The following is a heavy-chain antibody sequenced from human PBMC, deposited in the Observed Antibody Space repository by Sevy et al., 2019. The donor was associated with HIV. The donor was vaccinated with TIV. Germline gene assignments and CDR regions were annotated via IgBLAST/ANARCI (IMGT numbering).Heavy chain of an antibody. J-gene: IGHJ4*02. Sequence: GGSLRLSCAASGFTFTEFVMSWVRQAPGKGLERVSTINSGGGSTYYADSVKGRFTISRDNSQNTLDLQMNSLRAEDTAVYYCAKDVVGGYYDSSGYSDHWCQGTLVTVSS. D-gene: IGHD3-22*01. CDR2: INSGGGST. V-gene: IGHV3-23*01. CDR3: AKDVVGGYYDSSGYSDH. CDR1: GFTFTEFV.